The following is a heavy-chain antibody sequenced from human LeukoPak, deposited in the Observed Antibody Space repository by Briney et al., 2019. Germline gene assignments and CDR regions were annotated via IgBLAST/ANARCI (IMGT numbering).Heavy chain of an antibody. CDR3: AKDSSMVRGDYDYFDY. V-gene: IGHV3-23*01. J-gene: IGHJ4*02. Sequence: GGSLRLSCVASGFTFSNYVMGWVRQAPGKGLEWVSGTSDSGGRTYYADSVKGRFTISRDNSKNTLYLQMNSLRAEDTAVYYCAKDSSMVRGDYDYFDYWGQGTLVTVSS. D-gene: IGHD3-10*01. CDR1: GFTFSNYV. CDR2: TSDSGGRT.